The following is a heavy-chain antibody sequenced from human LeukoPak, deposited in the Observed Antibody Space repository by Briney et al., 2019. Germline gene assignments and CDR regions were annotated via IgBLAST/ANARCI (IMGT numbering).Heavy chain of an antibody. V-gene: IGHV4-39*01. Sequence: SETLSLTCTVSGGSISSSTYYWGRIRQPPGKGLEWIGSIYYSGSTYYNPSLKSRVTISVDTSKNQFSLKLNSVTAADTAVYYCATPYSGGYHGLDIWGQGTMVTVSS. J-gene: IGHJ3*02. CDR1: GGSISSSTYY. CDR3: ATPYSGGYHGLDI. CDR2: IYYSGST. D-gene: IGHD1-26*01.